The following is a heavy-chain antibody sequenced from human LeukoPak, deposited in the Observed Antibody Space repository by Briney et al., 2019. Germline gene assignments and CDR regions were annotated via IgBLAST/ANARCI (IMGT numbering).Heavy chain of an antibody. CDR2: ISAYNGNT. V-gene: IGHV1-18*01. CDR3: ARVRVSSQNLDILVRGDFLPGYFDL. D-gene: IGHD2-21*02. CDR1: GYTFTSYG. Sequence: GASVKVSCKASGYTFTSYGISWVRQAPGQGLEWMGWISAYNGNTNYAQKLQGRVTMTTDTSTSTAYMELRSLRSDDTAVYYCARVRVSSQNLDILVRGDFLPGYFDLWGRGTLVTVSS. J-gene: IGHJ2*01.